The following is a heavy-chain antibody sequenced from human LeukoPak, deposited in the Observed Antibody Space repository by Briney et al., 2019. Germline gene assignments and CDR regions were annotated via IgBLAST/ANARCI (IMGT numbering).Heavy chain of an antibody. J-gene: IGHJ4*02. CDR2: IRGSGGST. CDR1: GFTFRSYA. V-gene: IGHV3-23*01. D-gene: IGHD3-10*01. CDR3: AKTYYYDSGNY. Sequence: PGGSLRLSCAASGFTFRSYAMSWVRQAPGKGLEWVSGIRGSGGSTYYTDSVKGRFTISRDNSKNTLYLQMNSLRVEDTAVYYCAKTYYYDSGNYWGQGTLVTVSS.